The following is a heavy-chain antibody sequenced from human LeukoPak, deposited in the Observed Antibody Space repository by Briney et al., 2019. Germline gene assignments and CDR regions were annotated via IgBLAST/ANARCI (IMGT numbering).Heavy chain of an antibody. J-gene: IGHJ4*02. V-gene: IGHV3-7*01. CDR3: ARAAHGAARDY. CDR1: GFTFSDFW. CDR2: INIDVSGK. Sequence: RGSLRLSCAASGFTFSDFWMSSVRQAPRKGVEWVANINIDVSGKYYVDSVKGRFTISRDNAKDSLYLQMNSLRVENTAVYYCARAAHGAARDYWGQGTLVTVSS. D-gene: IGHD6-13*01.